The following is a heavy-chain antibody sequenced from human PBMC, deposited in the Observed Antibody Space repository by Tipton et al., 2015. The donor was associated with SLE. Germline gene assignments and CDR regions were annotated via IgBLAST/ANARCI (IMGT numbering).Heavy chain of an antibody. J-gene: IGHJ3*02. CDR2: ISYDGSNK. V-gene: IGHV3-30*03. CDR3: ASGSSDDAFDI. D-gene: IGHD1-26*01. CDR1: GFTFSSYG. Sequence: SLRLSCAASGFTFSSYGMHWVRQAPGKGLEWVAVISYDGSNKYYADSVKGRFTISRDNSKNTLYLQMNSLRAEDTAVYYCASGSSDDAFDIWGQGTMVTVSS.